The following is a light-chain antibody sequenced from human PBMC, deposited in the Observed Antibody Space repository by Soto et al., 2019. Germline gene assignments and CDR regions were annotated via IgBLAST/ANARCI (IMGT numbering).Light chain of an antibody. CDR1: QNIDSA. CDR2: KAS. J-gene: IGKJ3*01. V-gene: IGKV1-5*03. Sequence: DIQMTQSPATLSASVGDRVTITCRASQNIDSALAWYQKKPGTAPKPLIYKASTLASGVPSRFSGSGSGTQFTLTISSLQPDDVASYYCQQYSTSFFTFGPGISVGLK. CDR3: QQYSTSFFT.